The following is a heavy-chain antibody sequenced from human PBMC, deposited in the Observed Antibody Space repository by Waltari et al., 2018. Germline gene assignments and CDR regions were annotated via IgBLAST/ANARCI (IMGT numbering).Heavy chain of an antibody. V-gene: IGHV1-2*02. J-gene: IGHJ3*02. CDR1: GYGFIDYY. CDR3: ARVLMNDAFDI. CDR2: INPKNGVR. Sequence: QVQLVQSGAAVKKPGAPVKVSCTASGYGFIDYYIHWVRQAPGQGLEWMGWINPKNGVRKFTQKFQGRVTMTRDTTISTAYMELSSLRSDDTAVYYCARVLMNDAFDIWGPGTMVTVSS.